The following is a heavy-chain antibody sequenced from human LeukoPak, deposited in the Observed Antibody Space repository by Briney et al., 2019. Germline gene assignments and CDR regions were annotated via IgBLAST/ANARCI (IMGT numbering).Heavy chain of an antibody. D-gene: IGHD3-10*01. J-gene: IGHJ3*02. CDR2: LYNSGST. CDR3: ARTFEAFDI. CDR1: GGSISSYF. Sequence: PSETLSLTCTVSGGSISSYFWSWIRQPPGKGLEWIGYLYNSGSTDYNPSLKSRGTISVDTSKNQFSLRLSSVTAADTAVYYCARTFEAFDIWGQGTMVTVSS. V-gene: IGHV4-59*08.